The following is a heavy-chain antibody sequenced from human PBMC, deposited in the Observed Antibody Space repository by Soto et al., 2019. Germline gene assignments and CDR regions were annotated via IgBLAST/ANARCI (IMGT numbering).Heavy chain of an antibody. CDR3: ARAGCSGNFCYDGQDV. CDR1: GFTFSDYY. Sequence: NPGGSLRLSCAASGFTFSDYYMTWIRQAPGKGLECISYISKSASTIKYAESVKGRFTISRDNAKNSLSLQMDSLRAEDTAVYYCARAGCSGNFCYDGQDVWGQGTAETTSS. J-gene: IGHJ6*02. CDR2: ISKSASTI. D-gene: IGHD3-22*01. V-gene: IGHV3-11*01.